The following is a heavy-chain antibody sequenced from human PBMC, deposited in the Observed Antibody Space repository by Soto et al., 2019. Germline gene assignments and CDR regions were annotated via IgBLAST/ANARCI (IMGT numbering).Heavy chain of an antibody. CDR2: ISYDGSNK. J-gene: IGHJ4*02. D-gene: IGHD5-18*01. CDR1: GFTFSSYA. V-gene: IGHV3-30-3*01. Sequence: QVQLVESGGGVVQPGRSLRLSCAASGFTFSSYAMHWVRQAPGKGLEWVAVISYDGSNKYYADSVKGRFTISRDNSKNTLYLQMNSLRAEDTAVYYCARTDRIQLWLGTDYWGQGTLVTVSS. CDR3: ARTDRIQLWLGTDY.